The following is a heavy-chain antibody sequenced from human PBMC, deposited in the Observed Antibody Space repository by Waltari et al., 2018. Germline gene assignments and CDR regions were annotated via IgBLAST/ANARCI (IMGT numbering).Heavy chain of an antibody. CDR3: ARSVEGAFDV. Sequence: EVQLVESGGGLVQPGGSRRLSCAASGFNLRVDSMNWVRQDPGKGLEWVSYMTSDERTIYYADSVEGRFTISRDNAKGSVYLQMNSLRAEDTAVYYCARSVEGAFDVWGQGTMVTVSS. CDR1: GFNLRVDS. J-gene: IGHJ3*01. CDR2: MTSDERTI. V-gene: IGHV3-48*01.